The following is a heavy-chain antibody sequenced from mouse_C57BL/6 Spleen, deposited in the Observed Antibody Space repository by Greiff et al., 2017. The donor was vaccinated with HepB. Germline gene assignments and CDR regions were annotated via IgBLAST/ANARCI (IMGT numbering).Heavy chain of an antibody. J-gene: IGHJ1*03. D-gene: IGHD1-1*01. CDR2: INPNNGGT. Sequence: VQLQQSGPELVKPGASVKIPCKASGYTFTDYNMDWVKQSHGKSLEWIGDINPNNGGTIYNQKFKGKATLTVEKSSSPAYMELRSLTSEDTAVYYCARYGHYGSKAHWYFDVWGTGTTVTVSS. V-gene: IGHV1-18*01. CDR3: ARYGHYGSKAHWYFDV. CDR1: GYTFTDYN.